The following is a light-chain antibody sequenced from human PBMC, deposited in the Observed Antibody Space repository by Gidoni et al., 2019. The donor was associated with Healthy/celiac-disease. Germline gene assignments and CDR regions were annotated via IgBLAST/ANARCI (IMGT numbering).Light chain of an antibody. CDR1: QGISSW. J-gene: IGKJ2*01. Sequence: DIQMTQSPSSVSASVGDRVTIPCRASQGISSWLAWYQQKPGTATKLLIYAASSLQSGVPSRCSSRGSAKDFTLTISSLPPDDFATYYCQQANSFPYTFGQGTKLEIK. CDR2: AAS. V-gene: IGKV1D-12*01. CDR3: QQANSFPYT.